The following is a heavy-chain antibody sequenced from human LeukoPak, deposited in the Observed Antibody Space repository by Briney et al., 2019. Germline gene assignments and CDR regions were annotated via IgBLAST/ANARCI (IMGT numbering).Heavy chain of an antibody. J-gene: IGHJ5*02. CDR3: AKDRWSKNWFDP. CDR1: GFTFSSYG. CDR2: ISYDGSNK. Sequence: GGSLRLSCAASGFTFSSYGMHWVRQAPGKGLEWVAVISYDGSNKYYADSVKGRFTISRDNSKNTLYLQMNSLRAEDTAVYYCAKDRWSKNWFDPWGQGTLVTVSS. D-gene: IGHD2-8*01. V-gene: IGHV3-30*18.